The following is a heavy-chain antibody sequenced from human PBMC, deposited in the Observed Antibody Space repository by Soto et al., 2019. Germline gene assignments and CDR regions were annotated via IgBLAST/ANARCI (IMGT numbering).Heavy chain of an antibody. Sequence: EVQLVESGGGLVQPGGSLRLSCAASGFTFSSYSMNWVRQAPGKGLEWVSYISRSSSTTYYADSVKGRFTISRDNAENSLYLQTNSLRDEDTAVYYCARDSAYYDSSGYYPEYFQHWGQGTLVTVSS. CDR3: ARDSAYYDSSGYYPEYFQH. CDR2: ISRSSSTT. V-gene: IGHV3-48*02. D-gene: IGHD3-22*01. J-gene: IGHJ1*01. CDR1: GFTFSSYS.